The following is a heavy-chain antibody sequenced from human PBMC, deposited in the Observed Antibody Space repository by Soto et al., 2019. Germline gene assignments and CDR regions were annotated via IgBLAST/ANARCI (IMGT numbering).Heavy chain of an antibody. CDR2: IYYSGST. CDR1: GGSISSGGYY. Sequence: SETLSLTCTVSGGSISSGGYYWSWIRQQPGKGLEWIGYIYYSGSTYYNPSLKSRVTISVDTPKNQFSLKLSSVTAADTAVYYCATARGSPHEKYNWFDPWGQGTLVTVSS. J-gene: IGHJ5*02. V-gene: IGHV4-31*03. D-gene: IGHD5-12*01. CDR3: ATARGSPHEKYNWFDP.